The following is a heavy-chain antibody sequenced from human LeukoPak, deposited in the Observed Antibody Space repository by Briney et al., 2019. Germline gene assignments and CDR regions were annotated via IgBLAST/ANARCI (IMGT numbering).Heavy chain of an antibody. CDR2: INHSGST. CDR3: ARDRTLFVLDY. V-gene: IGHV4-34*01. J-gene: IGHJ4*02. CDR1: GGSFSGYY. D-gene: IGHD3-10*01. Sequence: SETLSLTGAVYGGSFSGYYWSWIRRPPGKGLEWIGEINHSGSTNYNPSLKSRVTISVDTSKNQFSLKLSSVTAADTAVYYCARDRTLFVLDYWGQGTLVTVSS.